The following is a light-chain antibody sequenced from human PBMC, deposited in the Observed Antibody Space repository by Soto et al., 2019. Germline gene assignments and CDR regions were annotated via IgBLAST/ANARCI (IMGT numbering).Light chain of an antibody. CDR1: SSDIGAYNY. CDR3: TSWTTSTTMI. Sequence: QSALTQPASVSGSPGQSITISCTGTSSDIGAYNYVSRYQQHPGKAPKLMIYDVNIRPSGVSNRFSGSKSGNTASLTISGLQAEDEADYYCTSWTTSTTMIFGGGTQLTVL. V-gene: IGLV2-14*03. J-gene: IGLJ2*01. CDR2: DVN.